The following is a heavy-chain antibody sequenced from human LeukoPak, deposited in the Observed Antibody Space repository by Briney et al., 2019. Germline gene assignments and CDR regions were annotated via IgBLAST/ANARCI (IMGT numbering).Heavy chain of an antibody. J-gene: IGHJ4*02. D-gene: IGHD5-18*01. CDR3: ARLGYSYGHEYYFDY. CDR2: IYYSGST. Sequence: SETLSLTCTVSGGSISSYYWSWIRQPPGKGLEWIGYIYYSGSTNYNPSLTSRVTISVDTSKNQFSLKLSSVTAADTAVYYCARLGYSYGHEYYFDYWGQGTLVTVSS. CDR1: GGSISSYY. V-gene: IGHV4-59*08.